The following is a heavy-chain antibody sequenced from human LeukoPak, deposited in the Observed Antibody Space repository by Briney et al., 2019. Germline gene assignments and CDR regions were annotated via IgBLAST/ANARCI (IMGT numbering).Heavy chain of an antibody. V-gene: IGHV4-30-4*01. D-gene: IGHD6-13*01. CDR1: GGSISSGDYY. CDR2: IYYSGST. Sequence: SQTLSLTCTVSGGSISSGDYYWSWIRQPPGKGLEWIGYIYYSGSTYYNPSLKSRVTISVDTSKNQFSLKLSSVTAADTAVYCCARVRYSLNWFDPWGQGTPVTVSS. CDR3: ARVRYSLNWFDP. J-gene: IGHJ5*02.